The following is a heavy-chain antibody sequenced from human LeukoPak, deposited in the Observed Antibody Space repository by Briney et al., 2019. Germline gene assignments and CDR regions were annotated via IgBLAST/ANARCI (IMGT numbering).Heavy chain of an antibody. CDR2: IYHSGST. D-gene: IGHD6-13*01. CDR3: AREKQQLAWRAFDF. V-gene: IGHV4-59*01. Sequence: PSETLSLTCTVSGGSISSYYWSWIRQPPGKGLEWIGYIYHSGSTNYNPSLKSRVTISVDTSKNQFSLKLSSVTAADTAVYYCAREKQQLAWRAFDFWGQGTMVTVSS. J-gene: IGHJ3*01. CDR1: GGSISSYY.